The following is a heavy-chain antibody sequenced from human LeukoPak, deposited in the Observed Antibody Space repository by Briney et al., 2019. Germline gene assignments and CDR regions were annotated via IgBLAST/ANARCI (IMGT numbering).Heavy chain of an antibody. V-gene: IGHV1-2*04. CDR2: INPNSGGT. CDR1: GYTFTGYY. Sequence: ASVKVSCKASGYTFTGYYMHWVRQAPGQGLEWMGWINPNSGGTNYAQKFQGWVTMTTDTSTITVYMELSSLRSEDTAVYYCARWTTTYLDYWGQGTLVTVSS. CDR3: ARWTTTYLDY. J-gene: IGHJ4*02. D-gene: IGHD4-11*01.